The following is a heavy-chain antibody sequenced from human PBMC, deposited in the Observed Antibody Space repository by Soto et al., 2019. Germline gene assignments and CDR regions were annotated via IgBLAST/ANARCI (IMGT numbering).Heavy chain of an antibody. CDR2: ISWNSGSI. V-gene: IGHV3-9*01. CDR1: GFTFDDYA. Sequence: GGSLRLSCAASGFTFDDYAMHWVRQAPWKGLEWVSGISWNSGSIGYADSVKGRFTISRDNAKNSLYLQMNSLRAEDTALYYCAIVGYCISTSCYGAFDIWGQGTMVTVS. D-gene: IGHD2-2*03. CDR3: AIVGYCISTSCYGAFDI. J-gene: IGHJ3*02.